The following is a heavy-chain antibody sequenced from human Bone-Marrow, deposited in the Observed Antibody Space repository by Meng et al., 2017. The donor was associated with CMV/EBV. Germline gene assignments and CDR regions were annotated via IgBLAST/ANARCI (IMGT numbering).Heavy chain of an antibody. Sequence: ASVKVSCKASGYTFTGYYMHWVRQAPGQGLEWMGWINPNSGGTNYAQKFQGRVTMTKDTSISTAYMELSRLRSDDTAVHYCASFVSNPYNRFDYWGQGTLVTVSS. CDR2: INPNSGGT. J-gene: IGHJ4*02. CDR3: ASFVSNPYNRFDY. D-gene: IGHD1-1*01. CDR1: GYTFTGYY. V-gene: IGHV1-2*02.